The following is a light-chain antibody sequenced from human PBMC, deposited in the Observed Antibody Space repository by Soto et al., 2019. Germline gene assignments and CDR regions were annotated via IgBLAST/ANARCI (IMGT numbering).Light chain of an antibody. CDR2: EGN. V-gene: IGLV2-23*01. Sequence: QSALTQPASVSGSPGQSITISCTGTSSDVGYYNLVSWYQQLPGKAPKLIIYEGNKRPSGVSDRFSGSKSGNTASLTVSGLQAEDEAVYHCCSYAGSTTVIFGGGTKLTV. CDR1: SSDVGYYNL. CDR3: CSYAGSTTVI. J-gene: IGLJ2*01.